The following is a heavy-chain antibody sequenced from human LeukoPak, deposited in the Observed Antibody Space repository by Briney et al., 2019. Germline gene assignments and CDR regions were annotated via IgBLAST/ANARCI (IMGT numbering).Heavy chain of an antibody. V-gene: IGHV4-4*02. CDR3: ARALDCSSTSCYHYYYYYMDV. D-gene: IGHD2-2*01. J-gene: IGHJ6*03. CDR1: GDSXRSXNW. CDR2: IYHSGTT. Sequence: TXSLXCAVSGDSXRSXNWWSWVRQPPXKGLEWIGEIYHSGTTNYNPSLKSRVTISMDTFKNQFSLKLSSVTAADTAVYYCARALDCSSTSCYHYYYYYMDVWGKGTTVTVSS.